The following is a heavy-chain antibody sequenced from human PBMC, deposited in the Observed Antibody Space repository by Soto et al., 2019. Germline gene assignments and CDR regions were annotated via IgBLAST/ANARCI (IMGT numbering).Heavy chain of an antibody. Sequence: EVQLLESGGGLVQPGGSLRLSCAASGFTFSSYAMSWVRQAPGKGLEWVSAISGSGGSTYYADSVKGRFTISRDNSKNTLYLQMNSLRGEDTAVYYCANIPGRDVLVVAAGYYYYGMDVWGQGTTVTVSS. J-gene: IGHJ6*02. CDR1: GFTFSSYA. CDR3: ANIPGRDVLVVAAGYYYYGMDV. V-gene: IGHV3-23*01. CDR2: ISGSGGST. D-gene: IGHD2-15*01.